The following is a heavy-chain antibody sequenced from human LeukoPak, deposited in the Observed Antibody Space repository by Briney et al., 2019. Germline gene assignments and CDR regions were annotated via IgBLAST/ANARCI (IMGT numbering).Heavy chain of an antibody. V-gene: IGHV1-2*02. CDR1: GYTFTGYY. D-gene: IGHD6-6*01. Sequence: ASVKVSCKASGYTFTGYYMHWVRQAPGQGLEWMGWINPNSGGTNYAQKFQGRVAMTRDTSISTAYMELSRLKASDTAMYYCARHVGSSSSYRDYWGQGTLVTVSS. CDR3: ARHVGSSSSYRDY. CDR2: INPNSGGT. J-gene: IGHJ4*02.